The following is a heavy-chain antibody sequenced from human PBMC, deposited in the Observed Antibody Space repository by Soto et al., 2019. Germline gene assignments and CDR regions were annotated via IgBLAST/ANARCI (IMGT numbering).Heavy chain of an antibody. CDR2: IYYSGST. D-gene: IGHD2-15*01. CDR1: GGSISSYY. CDR3: ARSRRYCSGGSCYGRWFDP. Sequence: SETLSLTCTVSGGSISSYYWSCIRQPPGKGLEWIGYIYYSGSTNYNPSLKSRVTISVDTSKNQFSLKLSSVTAADTAVYYCARSRRYCSGGSCYGRWFDPWGQGTLVTVS. J-gene: IGHJ5*02. V-gene: IGHV4-59*01.